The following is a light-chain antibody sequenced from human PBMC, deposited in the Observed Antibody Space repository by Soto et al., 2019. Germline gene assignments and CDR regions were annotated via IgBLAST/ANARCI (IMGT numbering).Light chain of an antibody. V-gene: IGKV1-6*01. J-gene: IGKJ3*01. CDR2: AAS. CDR1: QGIRND. CDR3: LQKYFYPFP. Sequence: AIRMTQSPSSLSASVGDRVTITCRASQGIRNDLDWFQQKPGKAPKLLIYAASNLQSGVTARFSGSGSGTDFTLTISSLQPEDFATYYCLQKYFYPFPFGPGTTVDIK.